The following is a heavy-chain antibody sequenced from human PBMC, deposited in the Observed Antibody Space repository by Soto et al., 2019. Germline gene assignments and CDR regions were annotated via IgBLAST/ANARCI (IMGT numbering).Heavy chain of an antibody. D-gene: IGHD3-22*01. CDR2: INPSGGSP. V-gene: IGHV1-46*01. J-gene: IGHJ4*02. CDR3: ARSIHLRGYYDSSGYYYNRPFDY. Sequence: GIINPSGGSPSYAHKFQGRVTMTRDTSTSTVCMELSSLRSEETAVYYCARSIHLRGYYDSSGYYYNRPFDYWGQGTLVTVSS.